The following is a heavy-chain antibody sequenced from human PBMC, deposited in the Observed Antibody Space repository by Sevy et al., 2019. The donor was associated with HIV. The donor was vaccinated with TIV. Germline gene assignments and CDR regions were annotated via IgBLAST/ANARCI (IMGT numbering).Heavy chain of an antibody. D-gene: IGHD2-2*01. V-gene: IGHV3-23*01. CDR1: GFTFSSYA. CDR2: FSFGCGKI. Sequence: GGSLRLSCAASGFTFSSYAMSWVRQAPGKGLEWVSTFSFGCGKINYADSVKGRFTISRDNSKNTLYLQMNSLRAEDTAVYYCAREGCSKPHDYCGQGTLVTVSS. J-gene: IGHJ4*02. CDR3: AREGCSKPHDY.